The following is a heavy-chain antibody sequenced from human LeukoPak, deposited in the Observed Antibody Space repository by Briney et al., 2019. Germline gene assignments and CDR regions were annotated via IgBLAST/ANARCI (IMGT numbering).Heavy chain of an antibody. CDR3: AGEGVVVAATYAFDI. V-gene: IGHV1-69*13. J-gene: IGHJ3*02. CDR1: GGTFSSYA. CDR2: IIPIFGTA. Sequence: SVKVSCKASGGTFSSYAISWVRQAPGQGLEWMGGIIPIFGTANYAQKFKGRVTITADESTSTAYMELSSLRSEDTAVYYCAGEGVVVAATYAFDIWGQGTMVTASS. D-gene: IGHD2-15*01.